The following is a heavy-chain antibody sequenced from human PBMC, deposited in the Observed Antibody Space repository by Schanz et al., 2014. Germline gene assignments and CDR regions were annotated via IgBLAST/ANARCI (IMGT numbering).Heavy chain of an antibody. CDR3: ASTHWFGSGSTSVDY. Sequence: QVQLIQSGAEMKKPGASVKVSCKASGYTFTCYYMHWVRQAPGQGLEWMGWINPNSGTTNYAQKFQGWVTMTRDTSISTAYMELSRLKSDDTAVYYCASTHWFGSGSTSVDYWGQGTLVTVSS. V-gene: IGHV1-2*04. CDR2: INPNSGTT. J-gene: IGHJ4*02. CDR1: GYTFTCYY. D-gene: IGHD3-10*01.